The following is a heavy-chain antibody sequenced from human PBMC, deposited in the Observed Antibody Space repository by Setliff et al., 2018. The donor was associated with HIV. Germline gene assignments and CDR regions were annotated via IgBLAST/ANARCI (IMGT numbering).Heavy chain of an antibody. Sequence: SETLSLTCAVYGGPLSGYFWSWIRQSPGKGLEWIGEFSFSGTTNYNPSLKSRVTISIDTSKEWFSLQLTSVTRADTAVYYCARDSGGYNYGFAVGSFDYWGQGALVTVSS. D-gene: IGHD5-18*01. CDR2: FSFSGTT. J-gene: IGHJ4*02. CDR3: ARDSGGYNYGFAVGSFDY. V-gene: IGHV4-34*01. CDR1: GGPLSGYF.